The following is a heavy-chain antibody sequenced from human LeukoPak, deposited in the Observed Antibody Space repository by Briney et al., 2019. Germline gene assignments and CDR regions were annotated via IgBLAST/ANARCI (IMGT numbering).Heavy chain of an antibody. D-gene: IGHD2-8*01. V-gene: IGHV1-18*01. CDR2: ISAYNGNT. CDR1: GYTFTSYG. CDR3: ARDVVVMVYATYYYYMDV. J-gene: IGHJ6*03. Sequence: ASVKVSCKASGYTFTSYGISWVRQAPGQGLEWMGWISAYNGNTNYAQKLQGRVTMTTDTSTSTAYMELRSLRSDDTAVYYCARDVVVMVYATYYYYMDVWGKGTPVTVSS.